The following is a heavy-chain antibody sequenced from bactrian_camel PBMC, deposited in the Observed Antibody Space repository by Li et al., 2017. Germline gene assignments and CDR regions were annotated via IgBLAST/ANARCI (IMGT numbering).Heavy chain of an antibody. V-gene: IGHV3S6*01. D-gene: IGHD1*01. J-gene: IGHJ4*01. Sequence: HVQLVESGGGLVQPGGSLRLSCAASGFIFSSYRMYWVRQAPGKGLEWVSYIDGDDGFTAYADSVKGRITISRDNANLNIWYLEMNSLQPEDTAMYYCAGDVRSCYLRRDWKFWGQGTQVTVS. CDR1: GFIFSSYR. CDR3: AGDVRSCYLRRDWKF. CDR2: IDGDDGFT.